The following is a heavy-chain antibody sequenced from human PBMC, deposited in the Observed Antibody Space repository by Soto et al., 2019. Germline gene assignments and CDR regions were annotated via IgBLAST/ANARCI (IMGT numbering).Heavy chain of an antibody. CDR3: ARDRSHSSSPYVEY. CDR1: GFTFSDYA. Sequence: QVQLVESGGGVVQPGRSLRLSCAASGFTFSDYALHWVRQAPGKGLEWVAVISYDGSNKYYADSVKGRFTVSRDNSKNTLYLQMNSLRAEDTAVYYCARDRSHSSSPYVEYWGQGTLVTVSS. D-gene: IGHD6-6*01. V-gene: IGHV3-30-3*01. CDR2: ISYDGSNK. J-gene: IGHJ4*02.